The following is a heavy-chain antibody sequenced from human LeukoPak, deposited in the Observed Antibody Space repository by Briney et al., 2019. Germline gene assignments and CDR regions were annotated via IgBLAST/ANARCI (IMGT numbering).Heavy chain of an antibody. CDR3: ARGIYGSGSYYNVFDWFDP. CDR2: IYPGDSDT. CDR1: GYSFTSYW. D-gene: IGHD3-10*01. J-gene: IGHJ5*02. Sequence: GESLKISCKVSGYSFTSYWIGWVRQMPGKGLEWMGIIYPGDSDTRYSPSFQGQVTISADKSISTAYLQWSSLKASDTAMYYCARGIYGSGSYYNVFDWFDPWGQGTLVTVSS. V-gene: IGHV5-51*01.